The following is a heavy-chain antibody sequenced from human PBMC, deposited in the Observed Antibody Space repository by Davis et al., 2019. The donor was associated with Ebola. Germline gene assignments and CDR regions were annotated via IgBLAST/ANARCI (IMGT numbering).Heavy chain of an antibody. J-gene: IGHJ6*02. CDR1: GFTFDDYA. V-gene: IGHV3-9*01. CDR2: ISWNSGSI. Sequence: GGSLRLSCAASGFTFDDYAMHWVRQAPGKGLEWVSGISWNSGSIGYADSVKGRFTISRDNSKNTLYLQMNSLRAEDTAVYYCAKGISRITMIVVVYGMDVWGQGTTVTVSS. D-gene: IGHD3-22*01. CDR3: AKGISRITMIVVVYGMDV.